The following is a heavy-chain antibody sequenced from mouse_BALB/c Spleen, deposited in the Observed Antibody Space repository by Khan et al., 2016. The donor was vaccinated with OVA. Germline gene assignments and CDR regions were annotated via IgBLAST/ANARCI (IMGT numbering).Heavy chain of an antibody. V-gene: IGHV3-2*02. CDR1: GYSITSDYA. D-gene: IGHD2-3*01. CDR3: ARDGSRYNYAMDY. CDR2: INYSGST. J-gene: IGHJ4*01. Sequence: EVQLQESGPGLVKPSQSLSLTCTVTGYSITSDYAWNWIRQFPGNKLEWMGYINYSGSTNYNPSLKSRISITRDTSQNPFFLQLNSVTTEDTATYYCARDGSRYNYAMDYWGQGTAVTVSS.